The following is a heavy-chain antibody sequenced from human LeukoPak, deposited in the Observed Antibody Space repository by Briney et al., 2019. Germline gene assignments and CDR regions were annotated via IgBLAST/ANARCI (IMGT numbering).Heavy chain of an antibody. CDR1: GFTVSTNF. CDR3: AREGRYDILTGYYPVNN. D-gene: IGHD3-9*01. V-gene: IGHV3-66*02. J-gene: IGHJ4*02. Sequence: GGSLRLSCAASGFTVSTNFMSWVRLAPGKGLECVSVIYIDGKTFYADSVKGRFTICRDNPRNTLYLQMNSLRPEDTAVYYCAREGRYDILTGYYPVNNWGQGARVTVSS. CDR2: IYIDGKT.